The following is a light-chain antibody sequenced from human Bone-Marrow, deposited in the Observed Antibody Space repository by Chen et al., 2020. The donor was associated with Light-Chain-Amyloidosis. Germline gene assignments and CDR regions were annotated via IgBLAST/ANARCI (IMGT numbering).Light chain of an antibody. J-gene: IGKJ4*01. Sequence: EIVLTQSPGTLSLSPGEGANLSCRASQTISSNYLTWYQQRFGQAPRLLIYGSSSRATGSPDRFTGSGSGTDFTLTINRLEPEDFAMYYCQQYGTSPLTFGGGTKVEI. CDR3: QQYGTSPLT. CDR1: QTISSNY. CDR2: GSS. V-gene: IGKV3-20*01.